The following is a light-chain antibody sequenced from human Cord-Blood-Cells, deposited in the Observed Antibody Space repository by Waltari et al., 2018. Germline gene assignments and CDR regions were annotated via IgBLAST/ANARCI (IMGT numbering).Light chain of an antibody. CDR2: DAS. CDR3: QQRSNWPLT. Sequence: EIVLTQSPATLSLFQGERATLSCRASQSVSSYLAWYQQKPGQAPRLLIYDASNRATGIPARFSGSGSGTDFTLTISSLEPEDFAVYYCQQRSNWPLTFGPGTKVDIK. J-gene: IGKJ3*01. V-gene: IGKV3-11*01. CDR1: QSVSSY.